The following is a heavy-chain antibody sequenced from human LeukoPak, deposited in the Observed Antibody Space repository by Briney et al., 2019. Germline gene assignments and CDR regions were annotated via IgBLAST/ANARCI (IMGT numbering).Heavy chain of an antibody. V-gene: IGHV3-33*01. CDR2: VWSDGNGK. CDR3: VSVLTVASDS. Sequence: PGGSLRLSCAASGFTFSTYGMHWVRQAPGKGLEWVALVWSDGNGKFYADAVKGRFTISRDNSKNTVYLQMNGLRAEDTAVYYCVSVLTVASDSWGQGTLVTVSS. J-gene: IGHJ4*02. D-gene: IGHD4-23*01. CDR1: GFTFSTYG.